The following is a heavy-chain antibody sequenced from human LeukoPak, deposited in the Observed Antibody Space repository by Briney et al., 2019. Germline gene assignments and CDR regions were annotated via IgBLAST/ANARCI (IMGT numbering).Heavy chain of an antibody. J-gene: IGHJ4*02. CDR1: GFTFSSYS. Sequence: PGGSLRLSCAASGFTFSSYSMNWVRQAPGKGLEWVSSISSSSSYIYYADSVKGRFTISRDNAKNSLYLQMNSLRAEDTAVYYCARDLRRDYGDYFDYWGQGTLVTVSS. CDR2: ISSSSSYI. D-gene: IGHD4-17*01. V-gene: IGHV3-21*01. CDR3: ARDLRRDYGDYFDY.